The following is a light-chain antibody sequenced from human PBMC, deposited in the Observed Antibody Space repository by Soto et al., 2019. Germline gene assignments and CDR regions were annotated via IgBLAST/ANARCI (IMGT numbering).Light chain of an antibody. Sequence: EIVLTQSPGTLSLSPEERATLSCRASQSVSSSYLAWYQQKPGQAPRLLIYGASSRATGIPDRFSGSGSGTDFTLTISRLEPEDFAVYYCQQYGSSPHFGGGTKVEIK. CDR3: QQYGSSPH. V-gene: IGKV3-20*01. CDR2: GAS. CDR1: QSVSSSY. J-gene: IGKJ4*01.